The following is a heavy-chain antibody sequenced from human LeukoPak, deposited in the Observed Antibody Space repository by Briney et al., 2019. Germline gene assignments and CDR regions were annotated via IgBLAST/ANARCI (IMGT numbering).Heavy chain of an antibody. Sequence: PGGSLRLSCAASGFTFSSYAMHWVRQAPGKGLEWVAVISYDGSNKYYADSVKGRFTISRDNSKNTLYLQMNSLRAEDTAAYYCASDIVVVPAATRLDYWGQGTLVTVSS. J-gene: IGHJ4*02. D-gene: IGHD2-2*01. CDR2: ISYDGSNK. V-gene: IGHV3-30-3*01. CDR1: GFTFSSYA. CDR3: ASDIVVVPAATRLDY.